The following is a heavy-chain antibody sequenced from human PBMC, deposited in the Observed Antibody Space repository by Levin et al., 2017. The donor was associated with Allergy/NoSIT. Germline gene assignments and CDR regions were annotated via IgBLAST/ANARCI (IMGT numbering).Heavy chain of an antibody. Sequence: GGSLRLSCAASGFTFSRTGKHWVRQAPGKGLEWVAVISYDGSSKYYADSVKGRFTISRDNRRNTLYIQMTSLRPEDTAVYYCAKESVRVRDLDDWGQGTLVAVSS. CDR3: AKESVRVRDLDD. V-gene: IGHV3-30*18. J-gene: IGHJ4*02. CDR1: GFTFSRTG. CDR2: ISYDGSSK. D-gene: IGHD3-10*01.